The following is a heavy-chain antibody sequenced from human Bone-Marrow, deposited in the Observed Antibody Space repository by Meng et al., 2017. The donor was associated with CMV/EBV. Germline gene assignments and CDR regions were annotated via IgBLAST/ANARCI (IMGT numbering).Heavy chain of an antibody. D-gene: IGHD2/OR15-2a*01. Sequence: SQTLSLTCTVSGGSISSSSYYWGWIRQPPGKGLEWIGSIYYSGSTYYNPSLKSRVTISVDTSKNQFSLKLSSLTAADTAVYYCARNQYHFIDYWGQGTLVTVSS. J-gene: IGHJ4*02. CDR3: ARNQYHFIDY. V-gene: IGHV4-39*07. CDR1: GGSISSSSYY. CDR2: IYYSGST.